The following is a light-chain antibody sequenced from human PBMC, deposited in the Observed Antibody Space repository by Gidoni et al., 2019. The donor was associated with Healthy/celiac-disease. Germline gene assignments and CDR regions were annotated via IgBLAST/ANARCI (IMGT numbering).Light chain of an antibody. CDR2: DAS. V-gene: IGKV1-33*01. CDR1: QDISNY. CDR3: QQYDNLPPLLT. Sequence: DIQMTQSPSSRSASVGDRVTITCQASQDISNYFNWYQQKPGKAPKLLIYDASNLEQGVPSRFSGSGSGTDFTFTISSLQPEDIATYYGQQYDNLPPLLTFGGGTKVEIK. J-gene: IGKJ4*01.